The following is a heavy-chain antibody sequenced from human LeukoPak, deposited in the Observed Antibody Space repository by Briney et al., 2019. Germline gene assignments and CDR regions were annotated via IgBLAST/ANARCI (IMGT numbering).Heavy chain of an antibody. J-gene: IGHJ4*02. D-gene: IGHD3-16*01. CDR3: ARATPVGGVRFDY. V-gene: IGHV4-4*09. Sequence: SETLSLTCTVSGGSISSYYWSWIRQPPGKGLEWIGYIYTSGSTNYNPSLKSRVTISVDTSKNQFSLKLSSVTAADTAVYYCARATPVGGVRFDYWGQGTLVTVSS. CDR1: GGSISSYY. CDR2: IYTSGST.